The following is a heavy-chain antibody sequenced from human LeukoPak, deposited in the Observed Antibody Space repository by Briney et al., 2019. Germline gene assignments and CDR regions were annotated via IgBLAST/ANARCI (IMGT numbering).Heavy chain of an antibody. Sequence: PGGSLRLSCAASGFTFDDYAMHWVRQAPGKGLEWVSGISWNSGSIGYADSVKGRFTISRDNAKNSLYLQMNSLRAEDTALYYCAKDYDSSGYALYYFDYWGQGTLVTASS. V-gene: IGHV3-9*01. CDR3: AKDYDSSGYALYYFDY. CDR2: ISWNSGSI. J-gene: IGHJ4*02. CDR1: GFTFDDYA. D-gene: IGHD3-22*01.